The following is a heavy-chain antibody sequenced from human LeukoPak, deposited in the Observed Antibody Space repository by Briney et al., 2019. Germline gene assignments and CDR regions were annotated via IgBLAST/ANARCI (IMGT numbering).Heavy chain of an antibody. D-gene: IGHD1-26*01. CDR1: GGSISSYY. CDR3: AGHIVGATFEYLDY. Sequence: SETLSLTCTVSGGSISSYYWSWIRQPAGKGLEWIGRIYTSGSTNYNPSLKSRVTMSVDTSKNQFSLKLSSVTAADTAVYYCAGHIVGATFEYLDYWGQGTLVTVSS. J-gene: IGHJ4*02. CDR2: IYTSGST. V-gene: IGHV4-4*07.